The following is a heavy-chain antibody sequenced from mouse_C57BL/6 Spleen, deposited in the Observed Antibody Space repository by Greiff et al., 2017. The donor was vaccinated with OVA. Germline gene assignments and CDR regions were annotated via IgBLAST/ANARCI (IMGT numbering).Heavy chain of an antibody. CDR2: IHPNSGST. V-gene: IGHV1-64*01. Sequence: PGQGLEWIGMIHPNSGSTNYNGKFKGKATLTADKSSSTAYMQLSSLTSEDSAVYFCARNGGYFDVWGTGTTVTVSS. J-gene: IGHJ1*03. CDR3: ARNGGYFDV.